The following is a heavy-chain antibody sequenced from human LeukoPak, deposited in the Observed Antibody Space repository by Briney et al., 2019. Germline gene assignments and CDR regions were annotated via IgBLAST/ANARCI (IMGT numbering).Heavy chain of an antibody. CDR2: INDIGNT. D-gene: IGHD3-10*01. Sequence: SETLSLTCAVYGGSFSGYYWSRIRQPPGKGLEWIGEINDIGNTNYDPSLRSRVTISVDTSKNQFSLSLTSATAADTAVYFCARLGSVGYYNYQYMDIWGNGTTVTVSS. V-gene: IGHV4-34*01. CDR1: GGSFSGYY. J-gene: IGHJ6*03. CDR3: ARLGSVGYYNYQYMDI.